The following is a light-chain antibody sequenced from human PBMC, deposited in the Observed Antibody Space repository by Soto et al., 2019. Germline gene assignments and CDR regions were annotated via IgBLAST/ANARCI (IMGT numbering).Light chain of an antibody. CDR2: DVS. J-gene: IGLJ2*01. V-gene: IGLV2-14*01. CDR3: TSHTSTSTRV. CDR1: SSDVGGYNY. Sequence: QSALTQPASVSGSPGQSITISCTGNSSDVGGYNYVSWYQQHPGKAPKLMIYDVSNRPSGVSNRFSGSKSGNTAALTISGLQAEDEGDYYCTSHTSTSTRVFGGGTKLTVL.